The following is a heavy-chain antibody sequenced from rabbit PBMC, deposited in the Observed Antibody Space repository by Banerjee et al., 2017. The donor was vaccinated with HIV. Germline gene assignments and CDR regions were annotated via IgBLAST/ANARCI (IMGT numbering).Heavy chain of an antibody. Sequence: QSLEESGGDLVKPGASLTLTSTASGIDLSSSYWMCWVRQAPGKGLEWIACIYSGSSGSTYYASRAKGRFTISKTSSTTVTLEMTSLTAADTATYFCARNGGMLDYKLWGPGTLVTVS. D-gene: IGHD6-1*01. CDR3: ARNGGMLDYKL. V-gene: IGHV1S40*01. J-gene: IGHJ4*01. CDR1: GIDLSSSYW. CDR2: IYSGSSGST.